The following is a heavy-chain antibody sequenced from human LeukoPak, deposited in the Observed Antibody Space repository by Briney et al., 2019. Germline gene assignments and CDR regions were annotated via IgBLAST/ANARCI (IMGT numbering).Heavy chain of an antibody. Sequence: PGGSLRLSCAASGFTFSSYAMHWVRQAPGQGLEWVAVISSVGSNKYYADSVKGRFTISRDNSKTTLYLQMNSLRAEDTAVFYCARALAAAAGFPPDYWGQGTLVSVSS. D-gene: IGHD6-13*01. CDR3: ARALAAAAGFPPDY. J-gene: IGHJ4*02. V-gene: IGHV3-30-3*01. CDR1: GFTFSSYA. CDR2: ISSVGSNK.